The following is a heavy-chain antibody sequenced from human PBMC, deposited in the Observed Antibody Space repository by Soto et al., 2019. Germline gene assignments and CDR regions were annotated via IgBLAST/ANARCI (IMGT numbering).Heavy chain of an antibody. D-gene: IGHD1-26*01. Sequence: PGGSLRLSCAASGFTFSSYAMSWVRQAPGKGLEWVSAISGSGGSTYYADPVKGRFTISRDNSKNTLYLQMNSLRAEDTAVYYCAKDRASKYSGSYYYYGMDVWGQGTTVTVSS. J-gene: IGHJ6*02. CDR1: GFTFSSYA. CDR2: ISGSGGST. CDR3: AKDRASKYSGSYYYYGMDV. V-gene: IGHV3-23*01.